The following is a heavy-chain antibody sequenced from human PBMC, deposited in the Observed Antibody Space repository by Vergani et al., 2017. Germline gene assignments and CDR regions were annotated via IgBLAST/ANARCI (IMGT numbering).Heavy chain of an antibody. J-gene: IGHJ5*02. D-gene: IGHD4-17*01. CDR1: GGSISSSSYY. Sequence: QLQLQESGPGLVKPSETLSLTCTVSGGSISSSSYYWGWIRQPPGKGVEWIGSIYYSGSTYYNPSLKSRVTISVDTSKNQFSLKLSSVTAADTAVYYCASIDYADNWFDPWGQGTLVTVSS. V-gene: IGHV4-39*01. CDR3: ASIDYADNWFDP. CDR2: IYYSGST.